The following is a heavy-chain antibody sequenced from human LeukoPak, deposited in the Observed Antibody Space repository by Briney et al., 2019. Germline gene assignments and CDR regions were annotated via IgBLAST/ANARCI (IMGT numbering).Heavy chain of an antibody. J-gene: IGHJ4*02. Sequence: GGSLRLSCVGSSFSFKHYAFNWVRQAPGKGLEWVSALSGDGGTTYYTNSVRGRLTVSRDNFKNTVYLQMNSLRAEDTGIYYCASERNDDFWSGFFSFDNWGQGTLVTVSS. V-gene: IGHV3-23*01. CDR3: ASERNDDFWSGFFSFDN. CDR2: LSGDGGTT. D-gene: IGHD3-3*01. CDR1: SFSFKHYA.